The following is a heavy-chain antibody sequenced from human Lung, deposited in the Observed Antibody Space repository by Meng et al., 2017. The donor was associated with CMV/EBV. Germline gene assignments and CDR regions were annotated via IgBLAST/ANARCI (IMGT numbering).Heavy chain of an antibody. D-gene: IGHD3-10*01. CDR2: ISSSSSYI. CDR1: GFTFSSYS. V-gene: IGHV3-21*01. Sequence: EVQLVESGGXLVKRGGSLRLSCAASGFTFSSYSMNWVRQAPGKGLEWVSSISSSSSYIYYADSVKGRFTISRDNAKNSLYLQMNSLRAEDTAVYYCARDREVRNFDYWGQGTLVTVAS. CDR3: ARDREVRNFDY. J-gene: IGHJ4*02.